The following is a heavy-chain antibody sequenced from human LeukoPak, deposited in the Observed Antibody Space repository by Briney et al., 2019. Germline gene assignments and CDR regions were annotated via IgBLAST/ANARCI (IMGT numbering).Heavy chain of an antibody. CDR2: VYHSGST. V-gene: IGHV4-4*02. D-gene: IGHD2-15*01. CDR3: ARDLDFRLLDY. J-gene: IGHJ4*02. CDR1: GASISSNTW. Sequence: KPSGTLSLTCAASGASISSNTWWSWVRQPPGKGLEWIGEVYHSGSTNYNPSLKSRVIISVDKSKNQFSLSLSSVTAADTAVYYCARDLDFRLLDYWGQGTLVTVSS.